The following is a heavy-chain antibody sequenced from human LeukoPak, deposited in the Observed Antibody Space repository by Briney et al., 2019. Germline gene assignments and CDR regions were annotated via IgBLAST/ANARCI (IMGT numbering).Heavy chain of an antibody. Sequence: GGSLRLSCAASGFTFSSYAMSWVRQAPGKGLEWVSAISGSGGSTYYADSVKGRFTISRDNSKNTLYLQMNSLRAEDTAVYYCARGDYGDYRYYYYYMDVWGKGTTVTISS. V-gene: IGHV3-23*01. J-gene: IGHJ6*03. CDR1: GFTFSSYA. CDR3: ARGDYGDYRYYYYYMDV. CDR2: ISGSGGST. D-gene: IGHD4-17*01.